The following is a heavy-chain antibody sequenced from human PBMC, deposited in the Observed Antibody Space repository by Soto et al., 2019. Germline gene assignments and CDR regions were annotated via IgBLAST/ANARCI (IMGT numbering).Heavy chain of an antibody. V-gene: IGHV3-48*02. CDR1: GFTFSTDS. Sequence: EVQLVESGGGLVQPGGSLRLSCVASGFTFSTDSMNWVRQAPGKGLEWVAHISTSGATRYYADSVKGRFTISRDNAKTSLYLQMDSLRNEGKAVYYCARFFGSGFDYWGQGTLVTVSS. CDR3: ARFFGSGFDY. CDR2: ISTSGATR. D-gene: IGHD6-19*01. J-gene: IGHJ4*02.